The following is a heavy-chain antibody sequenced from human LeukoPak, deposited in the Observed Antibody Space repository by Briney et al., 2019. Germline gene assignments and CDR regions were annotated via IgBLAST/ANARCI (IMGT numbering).Heavy chain of an antibody. CDR1: GGSISSYY. Sequence: SETLSLTCTVSGGSISSYYWSWIRQPAGKGLEWIGRIYTSGSTNYNPSLKSRVTISVDTSKNQFSLKLSSVTAADTAVYYCARALLYGSGTNRHFDYWGQGTLVTVSS. CDR2: IYTSGST. CDR3: ARALLYGSGTNRHFDY. J-gene: IGHJ4*02. V-gene: IGHV4-4*07. D-gene: IGHD3-10*01.